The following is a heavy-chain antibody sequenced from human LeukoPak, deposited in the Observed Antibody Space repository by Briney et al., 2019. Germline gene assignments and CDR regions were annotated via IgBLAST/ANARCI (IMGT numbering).Heavy chain of an antibody. J-gene: IGHJ3*02. CDR2: IYYSGST. V-gene: IGHV4-59*01. CDR1: GGSISSYY. D-gene: IGHD1-26*01. CDR3: ARSTNQWELPDAFDI. Sequence: SETLSLTCTVSGGSISSYYWSWIRQPPGKGLEWIGYIYYSGSTNYNPSLKSRVTISVDTSKNQFSLKLSSVTAADTAVYYCARSTNQWELPDAFDIWGQGTMVTVSS.